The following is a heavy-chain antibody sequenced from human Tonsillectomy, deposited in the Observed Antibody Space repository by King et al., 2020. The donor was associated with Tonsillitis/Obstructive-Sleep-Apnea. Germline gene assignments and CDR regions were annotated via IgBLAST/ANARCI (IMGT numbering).Heavy chain of an antibody. D-gene: IGHD2-15*01. Sequence: VQLVESGAEVKKPGASVKVSCKASGYTFTGYYMHWVRQAPGQGLEWMGRINPNSGGTNYAQKFQGRVTMTRDTSISTAYMELSRLRSDDTAVYYCASLLDYCSGGSCYWVDYWGQGTLVTVSS. J-gene: IGHJ4*02. CDR2: INPNSGGT. V-gene: IGHV1-2*06. CDR3: ASLLDYCSGGSCYWVDY. CDR1: GYTFTGYY.